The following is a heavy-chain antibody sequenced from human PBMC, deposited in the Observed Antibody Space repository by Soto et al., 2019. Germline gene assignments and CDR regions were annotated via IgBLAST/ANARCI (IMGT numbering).Heavy chain of an antibody. CDR2: ISYDGSNK. CDR1: GFTFSSYG. D-gene: IGHD3-22*01. V-gene: IGHV3-30*18. CDR3: AKDAEYYYDSSGGPYYFDY. J-gene: IGHJ4*02. Sequence: GGSLRLSCAASGFTFSSYGMHWVRQAPGKGLEWVAVISYDGSNKYYADSVKGRFTISRDNSKNTLYLQMNSLRAEDTAVYYCAKDAEYYYDSSGGPYYFDYWGQGTLVTVAS.